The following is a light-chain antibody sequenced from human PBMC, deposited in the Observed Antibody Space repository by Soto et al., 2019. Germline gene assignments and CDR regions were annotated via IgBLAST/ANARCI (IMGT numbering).Light chain of an antibody. V-gene: IGKV3-15*01. J-gene: IGKJ5*01. CDR2: EAS. CDR3: QQDKNRPPIS. Sequence: DIVMTQSPSTLPASAWERVTISFLASQTVTSNLAWYQQKPGQAPRLLIYEASTRATGIPARFSGSGSGTEFTLTISSLQAESFAVYYCQQDKNRPPISSGQGTR. CDR1: QTVTSN.